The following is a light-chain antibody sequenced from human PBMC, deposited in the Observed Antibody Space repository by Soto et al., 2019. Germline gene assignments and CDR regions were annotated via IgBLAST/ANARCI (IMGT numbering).Light chain of an antibody. V-gene: IGKV3D-20*01. Sequence: APRLLIYNTSSRATGTPDWFSGSGSGTDFPLIISRLEAEDFAVYYCQHYGGAFIFGPGTKVDIK. CDR3: QHYGGAFI. CDR2: NTS. J-gene: IGKJ3*01.